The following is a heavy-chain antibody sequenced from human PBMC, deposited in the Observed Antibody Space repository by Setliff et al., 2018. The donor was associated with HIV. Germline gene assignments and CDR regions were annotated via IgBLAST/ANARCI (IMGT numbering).Heavy chain of an antibody. CDR1: GGSISTYSFY. CDR2: IYHTANT. J-gene: IGHJ4*01. V-gene: IGHV4-39*01. CDR3: VRHDPPNSGRFYFGL. D-gene: IGHD1-26*01. Sequence: PSETLSLTCSVFGGSISTYSFYWGWVRQPPGMGLEWIGSIYHTANTHYSPSLETRVAIFVDTSKNQFSLRLSSVTAADSAMYYCVRHDPPNSGRFYFGLWGRGTLVTVSS.